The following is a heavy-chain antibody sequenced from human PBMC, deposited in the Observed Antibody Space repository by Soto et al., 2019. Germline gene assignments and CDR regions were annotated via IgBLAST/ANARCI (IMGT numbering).Heavy chain of an antibody. CDR3: ARVETYYDILTGYRHYYYMDV. CDR1: GGSISSSSYY. D-gene: IGHD3-9*01. V-gene: IGHV4-39*01. CDR2: IYYSGST. J-gene: IGHJ6*03. Sequence: PSETLSLTCTVSGGSISSSSYYWGWIRQPPGKGLEWIGSIYYSGSTYYNPSLKSRVTISVDTSKNQFSLKLSSVTAADTAVYYCARVETYYDILTGYRHYYYMDVWGKGTAVTVSS.